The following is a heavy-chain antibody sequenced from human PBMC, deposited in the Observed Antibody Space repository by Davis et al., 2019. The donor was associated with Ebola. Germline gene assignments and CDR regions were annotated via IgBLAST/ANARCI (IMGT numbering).Heavy chain of an antibody. J-gene: IGHJ6*02. CDR2: IYHSGST. CDR1: GYSISSGYY. D-gene: IGHD2-21*01. CDR3: KGDTYYYYDMDV. Sequence: SETLSLTCTVSGYSISSGYYWGWIRQPPGKGLEWIGEIYHSGSTNYNPSLKSRVTISVDTSENQFSLRMSSVTAADTAVYYCKGDTYYYYDMDVWGQGTTVTVSS. V-gene: IGHV4-38-2*02.